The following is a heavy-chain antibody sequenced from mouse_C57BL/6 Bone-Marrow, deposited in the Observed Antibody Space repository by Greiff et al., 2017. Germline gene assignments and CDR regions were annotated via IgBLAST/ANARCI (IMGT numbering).Heavy chain of an antibody. Sequence: QVQLQQSGAELARPGASVKLSCKASGYTFTSYGISWVKQRTGQGLEWIGEIYPRSGNAYYNEKFKGTATLPADKSSSPADMALRSLTSEDSAVYFCASPSGSSGYAMDYWGQGTSVTDSS. CDR3: ASPSGSSGYAMDY. D-gene: IGHD3-2*02. CDR2: IYPRSGNA. J-gene: IGHJ4*01. V-gene: IGHV1-81*01. CDR1: GYTFTSYG.